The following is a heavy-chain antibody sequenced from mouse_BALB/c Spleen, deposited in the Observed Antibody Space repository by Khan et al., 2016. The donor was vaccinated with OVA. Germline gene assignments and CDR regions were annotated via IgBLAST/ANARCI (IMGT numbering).Heavy chain of an antibody. Sequence: VQLKQSGAELVRPGASVKISCKAFGYTFTNHHINWVKQRPGQGLDWIGYINPYNDYTNYNQKFKGKATLTVDKSSSTAYMELSSLTSEDSAVDYCANPRQLGVMGWFAYWGQGTLVTVSA. CDR1: GYTFTNHH. V-gene: IGHV1S45*01. CDR2: INPYNDYT. D-gene: IGHD3-2*01. CDR3: ANPRQLGVMGWFAY. J-gene: IGHJ3*01.